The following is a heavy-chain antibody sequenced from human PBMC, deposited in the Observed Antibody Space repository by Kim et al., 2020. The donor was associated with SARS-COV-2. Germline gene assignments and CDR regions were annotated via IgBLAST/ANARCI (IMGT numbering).Heavy chain of an antibody. V-gene: IGHV1-3*01. Sequence: QKFQGRVTITRDTSARTAYMWLRSLRSEDTAVYYCARDLYGSGSRYYFDYWGQGTLVTVSS. D-gene: IGHD3-10*01. CDR3: ARDLYGSGSRYYFDY. J-gene: IGHJ4*02.